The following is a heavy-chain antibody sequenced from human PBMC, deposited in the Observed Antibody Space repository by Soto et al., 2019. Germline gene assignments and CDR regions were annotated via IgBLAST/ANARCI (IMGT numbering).Heavy chain of an antibody. CDR3: ARGSGSYPLPYFDY. Sequence: SETLSLTCAVSDDSMSSGHCYWSWIRQPPGKGLEWIGYIYYSGSTYYNPSLKSRLTISVDKSKNQFSLKLRSVTAADTAFYYCARGSGSYPLPYFDYCGQKTLVTVS. V-gene: IGHV4-30-4*01. D-gene: IGHD3-22*01. CDR1: DDSMSSGHCY. J-gene: IGHJ4*02. CDR2: IYYSGST.